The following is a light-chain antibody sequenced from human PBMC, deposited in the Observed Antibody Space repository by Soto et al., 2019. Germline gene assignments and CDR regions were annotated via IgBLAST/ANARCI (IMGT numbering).Light chain of an antibody. CDR1: QSISSW. V-gene: IGKV1-5*03. J-gene: IGKJ2*01. Sequence: DIQMTQSPSTLSASVGDRVTITCRASQSISSWLAWYQQKPGKAPNLLIYRASSLESGVPSRFIGSGSGTDFTLTISSLQPDDCATYYCQQYNSDAAFGQGTKLEIK. CDR3: QQYNSDAA. CDR2: RAS.